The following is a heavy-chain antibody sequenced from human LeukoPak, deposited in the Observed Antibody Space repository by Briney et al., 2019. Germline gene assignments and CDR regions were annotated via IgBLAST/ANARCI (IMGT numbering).Heavy chain of an antibody. CDR1: GFTFSSYW. J-gene: IGHJ6*04. CDR3: AELGITMIGGV. D-gene: IGHD3-10*02. V-gene: IGHV3-48*03. Sequence: GGSLRLSCVASGFTFSSYWMNWVRQAPGKGLEWVSYISSSCSTIYYADSVKGRFTISRDNAKNSLYLQMNSLRAEDTAVYYCAELGITMIGGVWGKGTTVTISS. CDR2: ISSSCSTI.